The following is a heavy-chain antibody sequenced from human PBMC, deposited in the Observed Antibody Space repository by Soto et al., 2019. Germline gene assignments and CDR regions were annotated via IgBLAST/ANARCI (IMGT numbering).Heavy chain of an antibody. CDR3: ARDWLRRDDILTPSWNFNL. D-gene: IGHD3-9*01. Sequence: QEQLVESGGGVVRPGKSLRLSCEASGFNFTYNAMHWVRQAPGKGLEWVAVISFNGRKKFYARSVKSRFTISRDNSKNTLYLQINNLRPGDTAVYYCARDWLRRDDILTPSWNFNLWGQGTLVTAS. J-gene: IGHJ2*01. V-gene: IGHV3-30*04. CDR1: GFNFTYNA. CDR2: ISFNGRKK.